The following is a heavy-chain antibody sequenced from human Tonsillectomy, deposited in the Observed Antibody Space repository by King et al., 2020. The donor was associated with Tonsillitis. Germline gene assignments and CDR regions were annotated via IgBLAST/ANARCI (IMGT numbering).Heavy chain of an antibody. CDR1: GFTFSNSA. CDR3: VRDRDLWYAHFYTIGGFDF. V-gene: IGHV3-30-3*01. D-gene: IGHD2-15*01. CDR2: ISYDGNNN. Sequence: VQLVESGGGVVQPGKSLRLSCAASGFTFSNSAMHWVRQAPGKGLEWVAIISYDGNNNYYADSVKGRFTISRNNSNKTVSLQMNSLRPEDTAVYYCVRDRDLWYAHFYTIGGFDFWGQGTLVTVTS. J-gene: IGHJ4*02.